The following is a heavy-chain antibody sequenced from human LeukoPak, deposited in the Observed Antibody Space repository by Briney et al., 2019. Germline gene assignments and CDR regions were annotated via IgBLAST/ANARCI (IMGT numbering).Heavy chain of an antibody. CDR1: GFTFSNYY. CDR3: ARGQTVTTKIPDY. CDR2: ISSGSSYI. V-gene: IGHV3-21*01. D-gene: IGHD4-17*01. Sequence: GGSLRLSCAASGFTFSNYYMNWVRQAPGQGLEWVSSISSGSSYIYYADSVKGRFTISRDNAKNSLFLQMNSLRAEDTAVYYCARGQTVTTKIPDYWGQGTLVTVSS. J-gene: IGHJ4*02.